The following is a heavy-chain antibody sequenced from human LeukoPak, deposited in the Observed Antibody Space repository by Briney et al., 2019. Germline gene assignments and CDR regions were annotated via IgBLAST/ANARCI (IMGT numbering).Heavy chain of an antibody. D-gene: IGHD4-11*01. Sequence: PSETLSLTCTVSGGSISSGGYYWSWLRQHPGKGLEWVGYIYYSGSTYYNPSLKSRVTISVDTSKNQFSLKLSSVTAADTAVYYCAREWDYSYQPSYGMDVWGQGTTVTVSS. CDR3: AREWDYSYQPSYGMDV. J-gene: IGHJ6*02. V-gene: IGHV4-31*03. CDR2: IYYSGST. CDR1: GGSISSGGYY.